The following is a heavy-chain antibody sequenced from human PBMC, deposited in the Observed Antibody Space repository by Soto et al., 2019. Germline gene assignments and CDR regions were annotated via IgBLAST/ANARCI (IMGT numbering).Heavy chain of an antibody. J-gene: IGHJ6*02. CDR3: ASSTVVTADYYYGIDV. D-gene: IGHD2-21*02. V-gene: IGHV3-66*01. Sequence: GGSLRLSCAASGFTVSSNYMSWVRQAPGKGLEWVSVIYSGGSTYYADSVKGRFTISRDNSKNTLYLQMNSLRAEDTAVYYCASSTVVTADYYYGIDVWGQGTTVTVSS. CDR1: GFTVSSNY. CDR2: IYSGGST.